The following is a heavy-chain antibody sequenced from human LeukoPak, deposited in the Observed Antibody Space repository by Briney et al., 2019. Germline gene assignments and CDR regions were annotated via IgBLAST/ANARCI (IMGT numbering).Heavy chain of an antibody. CDR3: ASWSGSPRYYFDY. CDR1: GFTFSSYS. CDR2: ISFSSSYI. Sequence: GGSLRLSCAASGFTFSSYSMNWVRQAPGKGLEWVSSISFSSSYIYYADSVKGRFTVSRDNAKNSLYLQMNSLRAEDTAVYYCASWSGSPRYYFDYLGQGTLVTVSS. V-gene: IGHV3-21*01. J-gene: IGHJ4*02. D-gene: IGHD1-26*01.